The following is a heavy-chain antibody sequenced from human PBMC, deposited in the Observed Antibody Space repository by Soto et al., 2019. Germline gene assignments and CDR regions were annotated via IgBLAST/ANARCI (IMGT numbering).Heavy chain of an antibody. Sequence: PKKRLEWMGWINAGNGNTKYSQKFQGRVTITRDTSASTAYMELSSLRSEDTAVYYCASSRSQGVDYYYGIGVWGQGTTVTVSS. V-gene: IGHV1-3*01. CDR3: ASSRSQGVDYYYGIGV. J-gene: IGHJ6*02. D-gene: IGHD6-13*01. CDR2: INAGNGNT.